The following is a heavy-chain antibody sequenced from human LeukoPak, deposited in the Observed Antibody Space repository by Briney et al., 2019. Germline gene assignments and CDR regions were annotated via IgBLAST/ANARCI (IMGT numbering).Heavy chain of an antibody. Sequence: SETMSLTSALSGGSMSSHTYYWCWFRQAPGKVLEWIGSIYYSGNTYYNPSLKSRVTISVDTSKNQFSLELRSVIAAVYYCARHDAAAVVEYWGQGTLVTVSS. CDR1: GGSMSSHTYY. CDR3: ARHDAAAVVEY. D-gene: IGHD6-19*01. CDR2: IYYSGNT. V-gene: IGHV4-39*01. J-gene: IGHJ4*02.